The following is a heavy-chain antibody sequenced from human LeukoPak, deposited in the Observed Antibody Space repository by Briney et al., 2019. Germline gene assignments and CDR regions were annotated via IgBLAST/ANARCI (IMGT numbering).Heavy chain of an antibody. CDR2: MNPNSGNT. Sequence: GASVKVSCKASGYTFTSYDINWVRQATGQGLEWMGWMNPNSGNTGYAQKFQGRVTMTRNTSISTAYMELSSLRSEDTAVYYCARRDSSGYYYYYYYIDVWGKGTTVTVSS. J-gene: IGHJ6*03. D-gene: IGHD3-22*01. CDR1: GYTFTSYD. V-gene: IGHV1-8*01. CDR3: ARRDSSGYYYYYYYIDV.